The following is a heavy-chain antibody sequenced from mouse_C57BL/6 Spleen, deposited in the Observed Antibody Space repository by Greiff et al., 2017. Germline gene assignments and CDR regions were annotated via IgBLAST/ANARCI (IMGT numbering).Heavy chain of an antibody. CDR1: RFSLTSYG. CDR3: AEESIRMGDGILYAMDY. Sequence: VKVVESGPGLVAPSQSLSITCTVSRFSLTSYGVSWVRQPPGKGLEWLGVIWGDGSTNYHSALISRLSISKDNSKSQVFLKLNSLQTDDTATYYCAEESIRMGDGILYAMDYWGQGTSVTVSS. CDR2: IWGDGST. J-gene: IGHJ4*01. D-gene: IGHD2-1*01. V-gene: IGHV2-3*01.